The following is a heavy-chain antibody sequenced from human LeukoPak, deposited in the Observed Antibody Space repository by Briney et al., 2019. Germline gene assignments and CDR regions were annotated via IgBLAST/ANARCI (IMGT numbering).Heavy chain of an antibody. V-gene: IGHV3-33*06. CDR2: IWYDGSNK. CDR3: AKITYYDFWSGYPVYFDY. CDR1: GFTFSSYG. D-gene: IGHD3-3*01. J-gene: IGHJ4*02. Sequence: GGSLRLSCAASGFTFSSYGMHWVRQAPGKGLEWVAVIWYDGSNKYYADSVKGRFTISRDNSKNTLYLQMNSLRAEDTAVYYCAKITYYDFWSGYPVYFDYWGQGTLVTVSS.